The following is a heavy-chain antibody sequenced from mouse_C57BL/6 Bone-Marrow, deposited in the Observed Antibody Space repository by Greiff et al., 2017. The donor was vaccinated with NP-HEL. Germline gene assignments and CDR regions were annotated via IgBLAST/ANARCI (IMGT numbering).Heavy chain of an antibody. CDR3: AKHAYYYGSPYCAMDY. CDR1: GFSLTSYG. J-gene: IGHJ4*01. CDR2: IWGGGST. Sequence: VQLQESGPGLVAPSQSLSITCTVSGFSLTSYGVDWVRQPPGKGLEWLGVIWGGGSTNYNSALMSSPSISKDDSKSKVFLKMNRLQTDDAAMYYCAKHAYYYGSPYCAMDYWGQGTSVTVSS. V-gene: IGHV2-9*01. D-gene: IGHD1-1*01.